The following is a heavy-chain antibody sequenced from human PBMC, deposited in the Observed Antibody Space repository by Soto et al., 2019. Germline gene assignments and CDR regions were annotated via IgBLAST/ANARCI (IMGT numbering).Heavy chain of an antibody. CDR3: AKDITMVRGVIKGYYYYMDV. Sequence: GSLRLSCAASGFTFSSYAMSWVRQAPGKGLEWVSAISGSGGSTYYADSVKGRFTISRDNSKNTLYLQMNSLRAEDTAVYYCAKDITMVRGVIKGYYYYMDVWGKGTTVTVSS. CDR1: GFTFSSYA. D-gene: IGHD3-10*01. CDR2: ISGSGGST. V-gene: IGHV3-23*01. J-gene: IGHJ6*03.